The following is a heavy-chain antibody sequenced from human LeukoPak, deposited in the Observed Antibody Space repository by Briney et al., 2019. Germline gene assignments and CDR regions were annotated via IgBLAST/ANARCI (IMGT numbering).Heavy chain of an antibody. CDR2: ISYDGSNK. V-gene: IGHV3-30*18. CDR1: GFTLSNYG. CDR3: AKSAVYDNSGYLGY. Sequence: PGGSLRLSCAASGFTLSNYGMNWVRQAPSQELEWVAVISYDGSNKSYADSVKGRFTISRDTSKNTLYVQMNSLRAEDTAVYYCAKSAVYDNSGYLGYWGQGTLVTVSP. J-gene: IGHJ4*02. D-gene: IGHD3-22*01.